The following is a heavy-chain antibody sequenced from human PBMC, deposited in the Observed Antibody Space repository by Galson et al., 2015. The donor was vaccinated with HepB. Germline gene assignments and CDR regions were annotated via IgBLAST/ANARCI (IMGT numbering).Heavy chain of an antibody. Sequence: SLRLSCEASGFTFSGSAMHWVRQASGKGLEWVGRIRSKANSYATAYAASVKGRFTISRDDSKSKAYLQMNSLKTEDTAVYYCTRSVGTYGKGMDVWGQGTTVTVSS. CDR2: IRSKANSYAT. V-gene: IGHV3-73*01. CDR3: TRSVGTYGKGMDV. CDR1: GFTFSGSA. J-gene: IGHJ6*02. D-gene: IGHD3-10*01.